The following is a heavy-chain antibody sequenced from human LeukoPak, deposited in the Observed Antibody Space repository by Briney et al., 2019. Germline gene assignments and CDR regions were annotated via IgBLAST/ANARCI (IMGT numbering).Heavy chain of an antibody. CDR2: ISSDGST. D-gene: IGHD3-22*01. CDR1: GITLSGYW. CDR3: ARALLGRQWLSLDF. Sequence: QPGGSLRLSCAASGITLSGYWMYWVRQVPGKGLVWVSRISSDGSTSYADSVKGRITISRDNAKNTLYLQMSSLRSEDTAVYFCARALLGRQWLSLDFWGQGTLVTVSS. V-gene: IGHV3-74*01. J-gene: IGHJ4*02.